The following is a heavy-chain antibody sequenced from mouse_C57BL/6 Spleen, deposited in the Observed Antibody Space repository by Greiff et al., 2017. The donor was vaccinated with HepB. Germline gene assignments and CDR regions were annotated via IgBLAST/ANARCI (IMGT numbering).Heavy chain of an antibody. CDR3: ARRIYYWYFDV. CDR2: IYPGDGET. Sequence: QVQLKESGAELVKPGASVKISCKASGYAFSSYWMNWVKQRPGKGLEWIGQIYPGDGETNYNGKFKGKATLTADKSSSTAYMQLSILTSEDSAVYFCARRIYYWYFDVWGTGTTVTVSS. J-gene: IGHJ1*03. CDR1: GYAFSSYW. V-gene: IGHV1-80*01.